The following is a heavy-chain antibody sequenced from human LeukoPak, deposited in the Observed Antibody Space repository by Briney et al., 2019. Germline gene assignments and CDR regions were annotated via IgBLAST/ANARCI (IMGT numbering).Heavy chain of an antibody. Sequence: ASVKVSCKASGYTFTAYYMHWVRQAPGQGLEWMGWISGYNGNTKYAQKFQGRVTMTTDTSTTTAYIELRSLRSDDTAVYYCARSLNYYSGNYQLYDYWGQGTLVTVSS. V-gene: IGHV1-18*04. CDR3: ARSLNYYSGNYQLYDY. J-gene: IGHJ4*02. CDR2: ISGYNGNT. D-gene: IGHD1-26*01. CDR1: GYTFTAYY.